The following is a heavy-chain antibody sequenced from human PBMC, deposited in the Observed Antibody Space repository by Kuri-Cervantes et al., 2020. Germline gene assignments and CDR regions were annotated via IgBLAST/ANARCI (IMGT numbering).Heavy chain of an antibody. Sequence: LSLTCAASGFTFSSYAMHWVRQAPGKGLEWVAVISYDGSNKYYADSVKGRFTISRDNSKNTLYLQMNSLRAEDTAVYYCTRGGYDFWTPVEDGFDIWGQGTMVTVSS. D-gene: IGHD3-3*01. V-gene: IGHV3-30-3*01. CDR3: TRGGYDFWTPVEDGFDI. J-gene: IGHJ3*02. CDR2: ISYDGSNK. CDR1: GFTFSSYA.